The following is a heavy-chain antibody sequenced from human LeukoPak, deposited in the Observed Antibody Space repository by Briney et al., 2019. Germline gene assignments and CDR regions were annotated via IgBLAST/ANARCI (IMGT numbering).Heavy chain of an antibody. V-gene: IGHV3-23*01. CDR3: AKGGVGATWGAFDI. CDR2: ISGSGDST. D-gene: IGHD1-26*01. CDR1: GFIFSNYA. Sequence: PGGSLRLSCAASGFIFSNYAMSWVRQAPGKGLEWVSAISGSGDSTYYADSVKGRFTFSRDNSKSTLYLQMTSLRAEDTAVYYCAKGGVGATWGAFDIWGQGTMVTVSS. J-gene: IGHJ3*02.